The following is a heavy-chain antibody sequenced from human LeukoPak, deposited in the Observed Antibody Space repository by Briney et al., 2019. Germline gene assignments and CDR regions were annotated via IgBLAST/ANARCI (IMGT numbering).Heavy chain of an antibody. CDR3: ARVGYSYDAFDI. CDR1: GGSISSGSYY. J-gene: IGHJ3*02. D-gene: IGHD5-18*01. CDR2: IYTSGST. V-gene: IGHV4-61*02. Sequence: SQTLSLTCTVSGGSISSGSYYWSWIRQPAGKGLEWIGRIYTSGSTNYNPSLKSRVTISVDTSKNQFSLKLSSVTAADTAVYYCARVGYSYDAFDIWGQGTMVTVSS.